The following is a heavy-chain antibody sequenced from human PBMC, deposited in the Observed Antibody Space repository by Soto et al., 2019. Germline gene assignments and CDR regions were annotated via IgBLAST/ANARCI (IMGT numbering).Heavy chain of an antibody. D-gene: IGHD1-1*01. V-gene: IGHV3-30*18. Sequence: ESGGGVVQPGRSLRLSCAASGFTFRSYGMHWVRQAPGKGLEWVALMSFDGSNKYYADSVRGRFTISSDNSKSTLYLQMDILRPEDTAVYYCAKEFGWELQLSHPYYNSGMDVCGQGTTVTVSS. CDR3: AKEFGWELQLSHPYYNSGMDV. CDR1: GFTFRSYG. CDR2: MSFDGSNK. J-gene: IGHJ6*02.